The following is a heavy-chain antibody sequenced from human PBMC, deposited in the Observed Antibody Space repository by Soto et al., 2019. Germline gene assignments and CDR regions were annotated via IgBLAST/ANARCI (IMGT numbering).Heavy chain of an antibody. CDR1: GSSISSYY. V-gene: IGHV4-59*08. D-gene: IGHD6-19*01. Sequence: SETLSLTCTASGSSISSYYWSWIRQPPGKGLEWIGLIYYSGSTNYKPSLKSRLTISVDTSKHQFSLKLNSVTAADTAVYYCARPYSSAWYGAFDIWGQGTMVTVS. J-gene: IGHJ3*02. CDR3: ARPYSSAWYGAFDI. CDR2: IYYSGST.